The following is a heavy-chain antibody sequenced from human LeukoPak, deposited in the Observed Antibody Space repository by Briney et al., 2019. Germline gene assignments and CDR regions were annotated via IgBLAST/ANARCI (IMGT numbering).Heavy chain of an antibody. D-gene: IGHD2-2*01. CDR2: ISGSGGST. V-gene: IGHV3-23*01. Sequence: GGSLRLSCAASGFTFSSYAMSWVSQAPGKGLEWVSAISGSGGSTYYADSVKGRFTISRDNSKNTLYLQMNSLRAEDTAVYYCAKETRYCSSTSCPTARSFDYWGQGTLVTVSS. J-gene: IGHJ4*02. CDR1: GFTFSSYA. CDR3: AKETRYCSSTSCPTARSFDY.